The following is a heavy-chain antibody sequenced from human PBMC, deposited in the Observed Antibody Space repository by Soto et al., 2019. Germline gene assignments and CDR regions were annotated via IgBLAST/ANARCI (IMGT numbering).Heavy chain of an antibody. Sequence: QITLKESGPTLVKPTQTLTLTCTFSGFSLSTSGVGVGWIRQPPGKALEWLALIYWDDDKRYSPSLKSRLTXTXXTSKHQVVLTMTNMDPVDTATYYCAHRQGLNAFDIWGQGTMVTVSS. CDR3: AHRQGLNAFDI. D-gene: IGHD3-16*01. J-gene: IGHJ3*02. CDR2: IYWDDDK. CDR1: GFSLSTSGVG. V-gene: IGHV2-5*02.